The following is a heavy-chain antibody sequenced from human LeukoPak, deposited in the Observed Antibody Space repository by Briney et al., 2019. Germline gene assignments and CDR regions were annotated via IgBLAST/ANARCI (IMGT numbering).Heavy chain of an antibody. CDR3: ARRFYDILTGYFDAFDI. V-gene: IGHV4-59*08. J-gene: IGHJ3*02. CDR2: IYYSGST. CDR1: GGSISSYY. D-gene: IGHD3-9*01. Sequence: PSETLSLTCTVSGGSISSYYWSWIRQPPGEGLEWIGYIYYSGSTNYNPSLKSRVTISVDTSKNQFSLKLSSVTAADAAVYYCARRFYDILTGYFDAFDIWGQGTMVTVSS.